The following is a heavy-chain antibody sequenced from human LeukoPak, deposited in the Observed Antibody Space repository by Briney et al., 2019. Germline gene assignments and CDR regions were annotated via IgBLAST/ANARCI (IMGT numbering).Heavy chain of an antibody. V-gene: IGHV4-39*07. CDR2: IYYSGST. Sequence: SETLSLTCTVSGGSISSSSYYWGWIRQPPGKGLEWIGSIYYSGSTYYNPSLKSRVTISVDTSKYQFSLKLSSVTAADTAVYYCARANTIFGVVIFYWGQGTLVTVSS. CDR1: GGSISSSSYY. CDR3: ARANTIFGVVIFY. D-gene: IGHD3-3*01. J-gene: IGHJ4*02.